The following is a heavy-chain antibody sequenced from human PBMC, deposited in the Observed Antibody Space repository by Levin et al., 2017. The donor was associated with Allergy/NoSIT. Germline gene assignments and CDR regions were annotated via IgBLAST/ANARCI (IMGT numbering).Heavy chain of an antibody. CDR1: GGSIRGNSYY. CDR3: ARKQTGGFFDY. J-gene: IGHJ4*02. CDR2: VYYSGST. D-gene: IGHD4-23*01. Sequence: SETLSLTCSVSGGSIRGNSYYWGWIRQTPGRGLEWIGSVYYSGSTHYNPSLKSRLTISVDTSKNHFSLQLRSVTAADMAVYYCARKQTGGFFDYWGQGVLITVSS. V-gene: IGHV4-39*07.